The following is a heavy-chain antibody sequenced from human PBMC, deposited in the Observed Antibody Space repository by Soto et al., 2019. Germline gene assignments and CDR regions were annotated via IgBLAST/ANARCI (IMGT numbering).Heavy chain of an antibody. V-gene: IGHV1-46*01. CDR3: ARVPNPAFWSGRPIYGMDV. J-gene: IGHJ6*02. Sequence: GASVKVSCKASGYTFTSYYMHWVRQAPGQGLEWMGIINPSGGSTSYAQKFQGRVTMTRDTSTITVYMELSSLRSEDTAVYYCARVPNPAFWSGRPIYGMDVWGLGTTVTVSS. CDR2: INPSGGST. D-gene: IGHD3-3*01. CDR1: GYTFTSYY.